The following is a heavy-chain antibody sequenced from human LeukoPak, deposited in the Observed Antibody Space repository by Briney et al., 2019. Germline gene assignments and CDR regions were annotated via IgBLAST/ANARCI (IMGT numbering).Heavy chain of an antibody. CDR3: ARRASPYSSGSYSPFDY. CDR2: INTNTGNP. Sequence: ASVKVSCKASGYTFTSYAMNWVRQAPGQGLEWMGWINTNTGNPTYAQGFTGRFVFSLDTSVSTAYLQISSLKAEDTAVYYCARRASPYSSGSYSPFDYWGQGTLVTVSS. D-gene: IGHD3-10*01. J-gene: IGHJ4*02. V-gene: IGHV7-4-1*02. CDR1: GYTFTSYA.